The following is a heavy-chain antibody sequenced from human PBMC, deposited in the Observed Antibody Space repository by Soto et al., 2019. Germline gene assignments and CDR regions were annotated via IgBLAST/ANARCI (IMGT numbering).Heavy chain of an antibody. CDR2: LSDSGGHT. CDR3: AKDSQSVSVSAARVYGMDV. J-gene: IGHJ6*02. CDR1: GFTFRSYA. V-gene: IGHV3-23*01. Sequence: GGSLRLSCAGSGFTFRSYAMTWVRQAPGKGLEWVSTLSDSGGHTYYADSVKGRFTISRDNPKNTLYLQMNSLRAEDTAVYYCAKDSQSVSVSAARVYGMDVWGQGTTVTVAS. D-gene: IGHD2-2*01.